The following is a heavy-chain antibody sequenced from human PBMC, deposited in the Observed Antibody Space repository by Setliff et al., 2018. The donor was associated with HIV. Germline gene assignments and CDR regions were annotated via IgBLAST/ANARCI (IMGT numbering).Heavy chain of an antibody. V-gene: IGHV4-38-2*01. D-gene: IGHD6-13*01. CDR2: IYHSGTT. CDR1: GYSINSGFY. Sequence: SDTLSLTCAVSGYSINSGFYWGWIRQPPGKGLEWIGTIYHSGTTYYNPSLKSRVTISVDTSKNQFSLKLTSVTAADTAVYYCAGPSRQQLVRGYFDLWGRGTRVTVS. CDR3: AGPSRQQLVRGYFDL. J-gene: IGHJ2*01.